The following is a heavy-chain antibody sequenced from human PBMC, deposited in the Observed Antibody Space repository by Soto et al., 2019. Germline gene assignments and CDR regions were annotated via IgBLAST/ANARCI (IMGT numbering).Heavy chain of an antibody. V-gene: IGHV1-18*01. CDR1: GYTFTRYG. J-gene: IGHJ6*02. Sequence: QVQLVQSGAEVKNHGASVKVSCKASGYTFTRYGIGWARQAPGQGLEWRGWINTYNGNTNYAQNVQGRVTLTTDTSTSTAYMELRSLRSNDTAIYYCAMVDVYVTPSPQDVWGQGTTVIVSS. CDR2: INTYNGNT. D-gene: IGHD3-16*01. CDR3: AMVDVYVTPSPQDV.